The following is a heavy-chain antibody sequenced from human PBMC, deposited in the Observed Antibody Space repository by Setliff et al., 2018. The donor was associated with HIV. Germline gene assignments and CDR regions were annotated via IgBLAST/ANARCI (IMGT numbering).Heavy chain of an antibody. CDR3: ARGGDTNALDY. CDR1: GGSVSSGSYY. CDR2: IYYTGTT. J-gene: IGHJ4*02. Sequence: SETLSLTCTVSGGSVSSGSYYWGWIRQPPGKGLEWIGNIYYTGTTYYNPSLKSQITISGYTSKNQFSLKMASLVAADTAVYYCARGGDTNALDYWGQGTLVTVSS. D-gene: IGHD3-16*01. V-gene: IGHV4-39*07.